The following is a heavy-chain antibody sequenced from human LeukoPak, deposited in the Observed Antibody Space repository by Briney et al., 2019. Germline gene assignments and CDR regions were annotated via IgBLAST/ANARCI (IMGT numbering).Heavy chain of an antibody. D-gene: IGHD3-10*01. CDR2: INSSGSTI. J-gene: IGHJ6*03. CDR3: ARGPYASGSYGRRGWVHYMDV. Sequence: GGSLRLSCAASGFTFSSYEMNWVRQAPGKGLEWVSYINSSGSTIYYADSVKGRFTISRDNAKNSLYLQMNSLRAEDTAVYYCARGPYASGSYGRRGWVHYMDVWGKGTTVTISS. CDR1: GFTFSSYE. V-gene: IGHV3-48*03.